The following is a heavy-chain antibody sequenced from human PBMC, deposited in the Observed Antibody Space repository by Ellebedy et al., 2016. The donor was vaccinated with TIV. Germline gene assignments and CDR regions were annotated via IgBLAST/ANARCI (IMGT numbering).Heavy chain of an antibody. CDR1: GFTFSSYW. V-gene: IGHV3-7*01. Sequence: PGGSLRLSCAASGFTFSSYWMSWVRQAPGKGLEWVANIKQDGSEKYYVDSVKGRFTISRDNAKNSLYLQMNSLRAEDTAVYYCASSWIQGPWDFNLWGRGTLVTVSS. J-gene: IGHJ2*01. CDR3: ASSWIQGPWDFNL. D-gene: IGHD5-18*01. CDR2: IKQDGSEK.